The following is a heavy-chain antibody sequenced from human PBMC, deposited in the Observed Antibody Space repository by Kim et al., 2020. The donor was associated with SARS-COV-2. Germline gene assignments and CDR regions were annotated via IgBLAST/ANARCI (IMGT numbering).Heavy chain of an antibody. CDR1: GFSISSNY. CDR2: IFRDGST. CDR3: ARGGAAATGYFDY. Sequence: GGSLRLSCAASGFSISSNYMTWVRQTPGKGLEWVSVIFRDGSTYYIDSVKGRFTISRHTSENTLYLQMNSLRVEDTDVYFCARGGAAATGYFDYWGQGALVTVSS. D-gene: IGHD2-2*01. J-gene: IGHJ4*02. V-gene: IGHV3-53*04.